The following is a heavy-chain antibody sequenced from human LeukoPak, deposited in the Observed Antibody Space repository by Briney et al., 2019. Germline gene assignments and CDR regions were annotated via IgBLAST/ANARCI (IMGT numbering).Heavy chain of an antibody. J-gene: IGHJ4*02. Sequence: SVKVSCKTSGGTFSSYAISWVRQAPGQGLEWMGGIIPIFGTANYAQKLQGRVTITADKSTSTAYMELSTLRSEDTAVYYCARVRSGGSCYDYWGQGTLVTVSS. CDR2: IIPIFGTA. D-gene: IGHD2-15*01. CDR1: GGTFSSYA. V-gene: IGHV1-69*06. CDR3: ARVRSGGSCYDY.